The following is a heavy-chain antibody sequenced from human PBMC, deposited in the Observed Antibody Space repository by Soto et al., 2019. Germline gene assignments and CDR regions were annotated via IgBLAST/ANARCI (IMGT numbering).Heavy chain of an antibody. V-gene: IGHV1-18*01. CDR3: ASANYGDSDY. CDR2: INAYRGDR. Sequence: QGELVQSGAEVKKPGASVKVSCKASGYTFPSSTISWLRQAPGQGLEWLGWINAYRGDRKFAQRFQGRVTMTTDTSTSTAYLELTSLTSDDTAIYYCASANYGDSDYWGQGTLLTVSP. D-gene: IGHD4-17*01. CDR1: GYTFPSST. J-gene: IGHJ4*02.